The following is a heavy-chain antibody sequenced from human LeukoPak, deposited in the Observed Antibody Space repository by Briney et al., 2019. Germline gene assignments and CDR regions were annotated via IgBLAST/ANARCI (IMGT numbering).Heavy chain of an antibody. J-gene: IGHJ3*02. D-gene: IGHD6-13*01. Sequence: PSETLSLTCAVYGGSFSGYYWSWIRQPPGKGLEWIGEINHSGSTNYNPSLKSRVTISVDTSKNQFSLKLSSVTAADTAVYYCARGHRAAAGLLGDAFDIWGQGTMVTVSS. CDR1: GGSFSGYY. V-gene: IGHV4-34*01. CDR3: ARGHRAAAGLLGDAFDI. CDR2: INHSGST.